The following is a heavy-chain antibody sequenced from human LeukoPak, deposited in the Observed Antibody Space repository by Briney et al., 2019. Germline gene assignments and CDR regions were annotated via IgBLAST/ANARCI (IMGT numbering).Heavy chain of an antibody. D-gene: IGHD6-6*01. V-gene: IGHV3-7*01. Sequence: GGSLRLSCAASGFTFSSYWMSWVRQAPGKGLEWVANINKDGSDKYYVDSVKGRFTISRDNAKNSLYLQMNSLRAEDTAVYYCARGVEEQLALTDNWFDPWGQGTLVTVSS. CDR3: ARGVEEQLALTDNWFDP. CDR2: INKDGSDK. J-gene: IGHJ5*02. CDR1: GFTFSSYW.